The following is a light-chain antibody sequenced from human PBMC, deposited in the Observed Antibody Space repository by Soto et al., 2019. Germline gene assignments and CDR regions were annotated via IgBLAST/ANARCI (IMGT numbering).Light chain of an antibody. Sequence: DIQMTQSPSTLSASVGDRVTITCRASQSISSWLAWYQQKPGKAPKLLIYDASSLQSGVPSRFSGSGSGTDFTLTISSLQPEDFAVYYCQQRYTLITFGPGTKVDIK. J-gene: IGKJ3*01. CDR3: QQRYTLIT. CDR1: QSISSW. CDR2: DAS. V-gene: IGKV1-5*01.